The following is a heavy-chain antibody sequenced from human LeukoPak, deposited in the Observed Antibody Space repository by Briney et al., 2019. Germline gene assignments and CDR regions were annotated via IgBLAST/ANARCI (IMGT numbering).Heavy chain of an antibody. V-gene: IGHV3-23*01. CDR2: ISNTGDST. Sequence: GGSRRLSWAASGFTFTTYAMSWVRQAPGKGLEWVSAISNTGDSTYHADSVKGRFAISRDHSKNTLYLQMNSLRAEDTAVYYCANGGNSGAFDYWGQGTLVTVSS. CDR1: GFTFTTYA. D-gene: IGHD4-23*01. CDR3: ANGGNSGAFDY. J-gene: IGHJ4*02.